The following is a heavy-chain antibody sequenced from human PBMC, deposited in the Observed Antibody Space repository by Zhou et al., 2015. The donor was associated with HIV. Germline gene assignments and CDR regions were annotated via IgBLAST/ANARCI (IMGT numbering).Heavy chain of an antibody. CDR2: MSAYNGRI. CDR1: GYRFSSYA. V-gene: IGHV1-18*04. D-gene: IGHD3-22*01. CDR3: ARGGHTSYYYDSSGYYMGYFDY. J-gene: IGHJ4*02. Sequence: QVQLVQSGPEVKKPGASVKVSCKADGYRFSSYAITWVRQAPGQGLEWMGWMSAYNGRIHYAQKLQDKITMTIDTSTTTAYLEVKSLRSEDTAVYYCARGGHTSYYYDSSGYYMGYFDYWGQGTLVTVSS.